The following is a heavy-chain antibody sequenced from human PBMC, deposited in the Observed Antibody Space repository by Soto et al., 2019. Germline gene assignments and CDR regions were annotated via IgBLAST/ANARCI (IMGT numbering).Heavy chain of an antibody. Sequence: GGSLRLSCAASGFTFSSYAMSWVRQAPWKGLEWVSATTGSGGGTYYADSVKGRFTISRDNSKNTLYLQLNSLRAEDTAVYYCATHSHIVATSNPGYYYGMDVWGQGTTVTVYS. CDR3: ATHSHIVATSNPGYYYGMDV. V-gene: IGHV3-23*01. J-gene: IGHJ6*02. D-gene: IGHD5-12*01. CDR1: GFTFSSYA. CDR2: TTGSGGGT.